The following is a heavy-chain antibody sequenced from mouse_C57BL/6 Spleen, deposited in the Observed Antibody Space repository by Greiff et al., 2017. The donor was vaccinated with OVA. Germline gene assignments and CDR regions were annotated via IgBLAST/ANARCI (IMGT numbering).Heavy chain of an antibody. D-gene: IGHD3-1*01. V-gene: IGHV5-12*01. Sequence: EVKLMESGGGLVQPGGSLKLSCAASGFTFSDYYMYWVRQTPEKRLEWVAYISNGGGSTYYPDTVKGRLTISRDNAKNTLYLQMSRLKSEDTAMYYCARHRATYWYFDVWGTGTTVTVSS. CDR2: ISNGGGST. J-gene: IGHJ1*03. CDR3: ARHRATYWYFDV. CDR1: GFTFSDYY.